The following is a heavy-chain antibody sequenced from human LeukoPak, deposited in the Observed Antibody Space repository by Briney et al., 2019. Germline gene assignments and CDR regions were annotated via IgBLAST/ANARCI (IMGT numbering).Heavy chain of an antibody. V-gene: IGHV3-7*01. CDR2: IKQEGSEK. CDR1: GFTFSSYW. CDR3: ARNMVRGYEDAFDI. Sequence: PGGSLRLSCAASGFTFSSYWMSWVRQAPGKGLEWVANIKQEGSEKYYVDSVKGRFTMSRDNAKNSLYLQMNSLRAEDTAVYYCARNMVRGYEDAFDIWGQGTMVTVSS. D-gene: IGHD3-10*01. J-gene: IGHJ3*02.